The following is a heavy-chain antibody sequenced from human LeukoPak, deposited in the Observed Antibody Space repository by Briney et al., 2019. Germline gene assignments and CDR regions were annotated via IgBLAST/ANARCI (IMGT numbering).Heavy chain of an antibody. V-gene: IGHV3-53*01. J-gene: IGHJ4*02. CDR1: GFTVSSTY. CDR2: IHGDGKT. CDR3: ARTFCGGDCQSWDK. D-gene: IGHD2-21*02. Sequence: GGSLRLSCAASGFTVSSTYMSWVRQAPGKGLEWASLIHGDGKTDYAGSVKGRFTVSRDNSKNTLYLQMNSLRDEDTAVYYCARTFCGGDCQSWDKWGQGTLVTVSS.